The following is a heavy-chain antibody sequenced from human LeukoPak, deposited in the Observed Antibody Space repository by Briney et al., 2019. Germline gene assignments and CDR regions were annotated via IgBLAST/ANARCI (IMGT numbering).Heavy chain of an antibody. CDR1: GYTFTSYG. CDR2: ISAYNGNT. J-gene: IGHJ4*02. CDR3: ARSPAARRFLEGRFGYYFDY. D-gene: IGHD3-3*01. V-gene: IGHV1-18*01. Sequence: GASVKVSCKASGYTFTSYGISWVRQAPGQGLEWMGWISAYNGNTNYAQKLQGRVTMTTDTSTSTAYMELRSLRSDDTAVYYCARSPAARRFLEGRFGYYFDYWGQGTLVTVSS.